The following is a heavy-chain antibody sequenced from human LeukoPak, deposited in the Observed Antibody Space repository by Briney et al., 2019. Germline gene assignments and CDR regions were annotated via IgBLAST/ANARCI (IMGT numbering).Heavy chain of an antibody. J-gene: IGHJ4*02. CDR2: INSNGDDT. CDR1: GFTFSHYS. V-gene: IGHV3-64*01. D-gene: IGHD6-13*01. CDR3: AKVAAADLTPPDY. Sequence: QAGGSLRLSCAASGFTFSHYSMHWVRQVPGKGLEYVSAINSNGDDTYYTNSVKGRFTISRDNSKNTLYLQMGSLRAEDMAVYYCAKVAAADLTPPDYWGQGTLVTVSS.